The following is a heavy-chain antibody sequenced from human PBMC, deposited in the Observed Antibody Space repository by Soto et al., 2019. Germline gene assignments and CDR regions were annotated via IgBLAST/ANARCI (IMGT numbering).Heavy chain of an antibody. CDR2: INHSGST. Sequence: LSLTCAVYGGSFSGYYLSWIRQPPGKGLEWIGEINHSGSTNYNPSLKSRVTISVDTSKNQFSLKLSSVTAADTAVYYCARGRGYCTNGVCLYYYGMDVWGQGTTVTVSS. CDR1: GGSFSGYY. CDR3: ARGRGYCTNGVCLYYYGMDV. V-gene: IGHV4-34*01. D-gene: IGHD2-8*01. J-gene: IGHJ6*02.